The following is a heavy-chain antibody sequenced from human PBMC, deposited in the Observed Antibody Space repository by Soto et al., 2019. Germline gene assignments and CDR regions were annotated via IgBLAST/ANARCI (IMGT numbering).Heavy chain of an antibody. CDR1: GFTFSSYA. D-gene: IGHD3-10*01. V-gene: IGHV3-23*01. J-gene: IGHJ4*02. CDR2: ISGSGGTT. CDR3: ANYYGSGTYYKPFDY. Sequence: EVQLLESGGGLVQPGGSLRLSCAASGFTFSSYAMSWVRQAPGKGLEWVSTISGSGGTTYYADSVKGRFTNSRDNSKNTLYLQMNSLRAEDTAVYYCANYYGSGTYYKPFDYWGQGTLVTVSS.